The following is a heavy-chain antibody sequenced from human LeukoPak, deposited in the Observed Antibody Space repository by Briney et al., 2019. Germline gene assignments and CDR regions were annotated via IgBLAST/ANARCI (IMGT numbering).Heavy chain of an antibody. Sequence: PGGSLRLSCAASGFTFDDYAMHWVRQAPGKGLEWVSGISWNSGSIGYADSVKGRFTISRDNAKNSLYLQMNSLRAEDTALYYCAKASPGGNIVATVDYWGQGTLVTVSS. V-gene: IGHV3-9*01. CDR2: ISWNSGSI. CDR3: AKASPGGNIVATVDY. D-gene: IGHD5-12*01. CDR1: GFTFDDYA. J-gene: IGHJ4*02.